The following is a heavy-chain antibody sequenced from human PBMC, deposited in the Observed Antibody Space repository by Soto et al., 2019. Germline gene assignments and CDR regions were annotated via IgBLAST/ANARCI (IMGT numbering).Heavy chain of an antibody. CDR2: IYPGDSDT. Sequence: GESLKISCKGSGYSFTSYWIGWVRQMPGKGLEWMGIIYPGDSDTRYSPSFQGQVTISADKSISTAYLQWSSLKASDTAMYYCARSHPLFVVVAAAIHYYYMDVWGKGTTVTVSS. CDR3: ARSHPLFVVVAAAIHYYYMDV. J-gene: IGHJ6*03. CDR1: GYSFTSYW. V-gene: IGHV5-51*01. D-gene: IGHD2-2*01.